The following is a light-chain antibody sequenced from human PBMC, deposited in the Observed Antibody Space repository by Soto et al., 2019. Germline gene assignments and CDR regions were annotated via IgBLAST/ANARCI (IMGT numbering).Light chain of an antibody. J-gene: IGKJ2*01. CDR2: AAS. CDR3: QQSYSTPRT. CDR1: QSISSY. V-gene: IGKV1-39*01. Sequence: DIQMTHSPSSLSASVGDRVTITCRASQSISSYLNGYQQKPGKAPKLLIYAASNLQSGVPSRFSGSGSGTDFTLTISSLQPEDFATYYCQQSYSTPRTFGQGTKLEIK.